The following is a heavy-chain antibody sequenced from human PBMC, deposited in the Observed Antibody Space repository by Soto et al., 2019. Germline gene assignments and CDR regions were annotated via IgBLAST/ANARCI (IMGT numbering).Heavy chain of an antibody. J-gene: IGHJ4*02. D-gene: IGHD1-26*01. CDR3: ARRGSGSYYDY. Sequence: EVQLLESGGGLVQPGGSLRLSCAASGFTFSSYAMRWVRQAPGKGLEWVSAISGSGGSTYYADSVKGRFTISRDNTKNTLYLQMNSLRAEDTAVYYCARRGSGSYYDYWGQGTLVTVSS. CDR2: ISGSGGST. CDR1: GFTFSSYA. V-gene: IGHV3-23*01.